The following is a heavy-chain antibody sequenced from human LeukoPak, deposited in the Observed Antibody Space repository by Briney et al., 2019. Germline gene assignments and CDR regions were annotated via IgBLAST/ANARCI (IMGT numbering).Heavy chain of an antibody. CDR2: IFDSGST. CDR3: ARGISDPSFDI. J-gene: IGHJ3*02. D-gene: IGHD2/OR15-2a*01. CDR1: GGSISSSRYH. Sequence: SETLSLTCTVSGGSISSSRYHWGWIRQPPGKGLEWIGNIFDSGSTYYNPSLKSRVTISVDTSRNQLSLKLTSVTAADTAVYYCARGISDPSFDIWGQGTMVTVSS. V-gene: IGHV4-39*07.